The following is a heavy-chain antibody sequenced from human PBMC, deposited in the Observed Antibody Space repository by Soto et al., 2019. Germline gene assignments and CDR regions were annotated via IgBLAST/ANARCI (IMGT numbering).Heavy chain of an antibody. Sequence: GASVKVSCKASGYTFTSYAMHWVRQAPGQRLEWMGWINAGNGNTKYSQKFQGRVTITRDTSASTAYMELSSLRSEDTAVYYCARATDIVVVVAATLPLFDYWGQGTLVTVSS. V-gene: IGHV1-3*01. J-gene: IGHJ4*02. D-gene: IGHD2-15*01. CDR2: INAGNGNT. CDR1: GYTFTSYA. CDR3: ARATDIVVVVAATLPLFDY.